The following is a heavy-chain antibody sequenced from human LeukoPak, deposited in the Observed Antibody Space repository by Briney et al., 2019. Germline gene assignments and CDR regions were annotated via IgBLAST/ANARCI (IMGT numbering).Heavy chain of an antibody. CDR1: GFTVSSNY. D-gene: IGHD3-16*01. J-gene: IGHJ4*02. V-gene: IGHV3-53*01. CDR2: IYSGGGT. Sequence: AGGSLRLSCAASGFTVSSNYMSWVRQAPGKGLEWVSLIYSGGGTYYADSVKGRFTISRDKSRNTLYLQMNSLRAEDTAVYYCVRGPGYPGGKLDYWGQGTLVTVSS. CDR3: VRGPGYPGGKLDY.